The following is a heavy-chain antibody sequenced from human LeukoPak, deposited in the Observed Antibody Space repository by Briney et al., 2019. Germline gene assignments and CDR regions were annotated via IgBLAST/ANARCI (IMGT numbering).Heavy chain of an antibody. V-gene: IGHV3-30*02. J-gene: IGHJ4*02. D-gene: IGHD5-24*01. Sequence: GGSLRLSCAASGFTFSSYGMHWVRQAPGKGLEWVAFIRYDGSNKYYADSVEGRFTISRDNSKNTLYLQMNSLRAEDTAVYYCAKDGGGWLQLSFDYWGQGTLVTVSS. CDR3: AKDGGGWLQLSFDY. CDR2: IRYDGSNK. CDR1: GFTFSSYG.